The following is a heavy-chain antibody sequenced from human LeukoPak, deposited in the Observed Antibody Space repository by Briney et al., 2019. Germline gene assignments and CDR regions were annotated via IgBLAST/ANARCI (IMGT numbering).Heavy chain of an antibody. Sequence: SETLSLTCTVSGGSISSSSYYWGWIRQPPGKRLEWIGSIYYSGSTYYNPSLKSRVTISVDTPKKQFSLKLSSVTAADTAVYYCVTYYYGSSAPKRNYWGQGILVTVSS. V-gene: IGHV4-39*01. CDR1: GGSISSSSYY. D-gene: IGHD3-22*01. CDR3: VTYYYGSSAPKRNY. J-gene: IGHJ4*02. CDR2: IYYSGST.